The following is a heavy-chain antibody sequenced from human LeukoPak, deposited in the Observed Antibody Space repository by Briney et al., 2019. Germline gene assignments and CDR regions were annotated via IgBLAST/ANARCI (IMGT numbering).Heavy chain of an antibody. CDR1: GFTFSASA. Sequence: GGSLRLSCAASGFTFSASAMHWVRQASGKGLEWVGRIRTKTNNFATAYAASVKGRFTVSRDDSKNTAYLQMNSLKTEDTAVYYCTRLLDYNGYYYGAFDYWGQGTPVTVSS. D-gene: IGHD3-22*01. J-gene: IGHJ4*02. CDR2: IRTKTNNFAT. CDR3: TRLLDYNGYYYGAFDY. V-gene: IGHV3-73*01.